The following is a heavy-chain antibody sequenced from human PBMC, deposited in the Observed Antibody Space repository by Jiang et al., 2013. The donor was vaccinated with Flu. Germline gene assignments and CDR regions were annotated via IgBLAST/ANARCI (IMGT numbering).Heavy chain of an antibody. V-gene: IGHV3-33*01. CDR3: ARDHTSGWLVGSYYYYMDV. Sequence: VQLLESGGGVVQPGRSLRLSCAASGFTFSTYGMHWVRQAPGKGLEWVAVIWYDGINRNYGDSVKGRFTISRDNSKNTLYLQMNSLGAEDTAVYYCARDHTSGWLVGSYYYYMDVWGKGPRSPSP. J-gene: IGHJ6*03. D-gene: IGHD6-19*01. CDR2: IWYDGINR. CDR1: GFTFSTYG.